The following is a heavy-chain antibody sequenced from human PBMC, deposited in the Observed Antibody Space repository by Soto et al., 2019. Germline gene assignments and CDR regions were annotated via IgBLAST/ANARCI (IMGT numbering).Heavy chain of an antibody. CDR3: AKDPTLFGGYGGNPGGY. J-gene: IGHJ4*02. D-gene: IGHD5-12*01. CDR1: GFTFSSYA. Sequence: EVQLLESGGGLVQPGGSLRLSCAASGFTFSSYAMSWVRQAPGKGLEWVSAISGSGGSTYYADSVKGRFTISRDNSKNTLYLQMNSLRAEDTAVYYWAKDPTLFGGYGGNPGGYWGQGTLVTVSS. V-gene: IGHV3-23*01. CDR2: ISGSGGST.